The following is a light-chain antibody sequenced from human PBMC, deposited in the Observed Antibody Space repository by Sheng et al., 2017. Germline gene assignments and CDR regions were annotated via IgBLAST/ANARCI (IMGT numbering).Light chain of an antibody. CDR2: ART. CDR3: SSRDSSSGSHRV. CDR1: SLRTHY. J-gene: IGLJ1*01. V-gene: IGLV3-19*01. Sequence: SSELTQDPAVSVALGHTVRITCQGDSLRTHYAGWYQQKPGQAPVLVIYARTNRPSGIPDRFSGSSSGNTASLTITGAQAEDEADYYCSSRDSSSGSHRVFGTGTKVTVL.